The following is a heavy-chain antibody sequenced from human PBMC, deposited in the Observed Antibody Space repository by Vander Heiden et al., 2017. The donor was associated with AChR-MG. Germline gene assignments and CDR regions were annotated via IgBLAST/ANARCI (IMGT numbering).Heavy chain of an antibody. J-gene: IGHJ4*02. CDR3: ARRLGYYDSSGYPTYYFDY. CDR1: GGPISSYY. CDR2: IYDSGST. Sequence: QVQLQESGPGLVKPSETLSLTCTVSGGPISSYYWSWIRQPPGKGLEWIGYIYDSGSTNYNPSLKSRVTISVDTSKNQFSLKLSSVTAADTAVYYCARRLGYYDSSGYPTYYFDYWGQGTLVTVSS. V-gene: IGHV4-59*08. D-gene: IGHD3-22*01.